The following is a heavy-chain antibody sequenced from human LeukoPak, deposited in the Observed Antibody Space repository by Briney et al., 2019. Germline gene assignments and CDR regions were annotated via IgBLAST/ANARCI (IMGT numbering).Heavy chain of an antibody. Sequence: PSETLSLTCAVSGYSISSGYYWGWIRQPPGKGLEWIGSIYHSGSTYYNPSLKSRVTISVDTSKNQFSLKLSSVTAADTAVYYCARHGGSIWFGGHNWFDPWGQGALVTVSS. D-gene: IGHD3-10*01. CDR3: ARHGGSIWFGGHNWFDP. CDR1: GYSISSGYY. J-gene: IGHJ5*02. CDR2: IYHSGST. V-gene: IGHV4-38-2*01.